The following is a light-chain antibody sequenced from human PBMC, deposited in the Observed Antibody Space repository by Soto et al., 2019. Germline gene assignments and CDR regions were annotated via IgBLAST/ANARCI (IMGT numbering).Light chain of an antibody. CDR3: NSYVGSNNYV. V-gene: IGLV2-8*01. CDR2: EVT. Sequence: QSALTQPPSASGSPGQSVTISCIGTASDIGRYNYVSWYQHHPGKAPILIIYEVTKRPSGVPDRFSGSKSGNTASLTVSGLQADDEADYYCNSYVGSNNYVFGTGTKLTVL. J-gene: IGLJ1*01. CDR1: ASDIGRYNY.